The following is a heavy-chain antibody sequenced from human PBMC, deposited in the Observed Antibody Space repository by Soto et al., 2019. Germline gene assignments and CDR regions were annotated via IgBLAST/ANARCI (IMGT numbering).Heavy chain of an antibody. Sequence: GASVKVSCKASGYTFTGYYMHWVRQAPGQGLEWMGWINPNSGGTNYAQKFQGWVTMTRDTSISTAYMELSRLRFDDTAVYYCARGAGLTPPVLLWFGELFEAYAGGMDVWGQGTTVTVSS. CDR3: ARGAGLTPPVLLWFGELFEAYAGGMDV. V-gene: IGHV1-2*04. CDR1: GYTFTGYY. CDR2: INPNSGGT. D-gene: IGHD3-10*01. J-gene: IGHJ6*02.